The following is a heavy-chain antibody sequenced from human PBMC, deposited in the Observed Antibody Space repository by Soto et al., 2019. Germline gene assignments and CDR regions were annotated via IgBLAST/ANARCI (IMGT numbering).Heavy chain of an antibody. Sequence: QVQLQESGPGLVKPSGTLSLTCVVSGGSISSYNWWSWVRQPPGKGLEWIGEIYHSGSTNYNPSLKRRVDISVDKPKNQFSLKLSSVTAADTAVYYCASNYYGSGSNNYGMDVWGQGTTVTVSS. CDR2: IYHSGST. CDR3: ASNYYGSGSNNYGMDV. CDR1: GGSISSYNW. J-gene: IGHJ6*02. D-gene: IGHD3-10*01. V-gene: IGHV4-4*02.